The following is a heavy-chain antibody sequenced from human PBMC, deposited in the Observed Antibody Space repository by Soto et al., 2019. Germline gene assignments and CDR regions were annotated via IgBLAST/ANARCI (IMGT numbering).Heavy chain of an antibody. J-gene: IGHJ6*02. CDR2: ISGSGGST. Sequence: PGGSLRLSCAASGFTFSSYAMSWVRQAPGKGLEWVSAISGSGGSTYYADSVKGRFTISRDNSKNTLYLQMNSLRAEDTAVYYFAKDLDIVVVTAPNYYYGMDVWGQGTTVTVSS. CDR3: AKDLDIVVVTAPNYYYGMDV. V-gene: IGHV3-23*01. CDR1: GFTFSSYA. D-gene: IGHD2-21*02.